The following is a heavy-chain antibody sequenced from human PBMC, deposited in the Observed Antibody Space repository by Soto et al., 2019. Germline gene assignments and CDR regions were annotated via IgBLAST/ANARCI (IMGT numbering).Heavy chain of an antibody. J-gene: IGHJ5*02. CDR3: ARDPRVPAAISVVWFDP. CDR2: IWYDGSNK. CDR1: GFTFSSYG. V-gene: IGHV3-33*01. D-gene: IGHD2-2*01. Sequence: PGGSLRLSCAASGFTFSSYGMHWVRQAPGKGLEWVAVIWYDGSNKYYADSVKGRFTISRDNSKNTLYLQMNSLRAEDTAVYYCARDPRVPAAISVVWFDPWGQGTLVTVSS.